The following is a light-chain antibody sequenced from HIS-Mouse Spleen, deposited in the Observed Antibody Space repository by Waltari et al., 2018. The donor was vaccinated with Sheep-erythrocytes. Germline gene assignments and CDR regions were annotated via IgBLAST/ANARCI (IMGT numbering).Light chain of an antibody. Sequence: SYELTQPPSVSVSPGQTASITCSGDKLGDKYACWYQQKPGQSPVLVIYQDSKRPSGIPERFSGSNSGNTATLTGAGLQAEDEADYYCSSYAGSNNWVFGGGTKLTVL. CDR3: SSYAGSNNWV. CDR1: KLGDKY. CDR2: QDS. V-gene: IGLV3-1*01. J-gene: IGLJ3*02.